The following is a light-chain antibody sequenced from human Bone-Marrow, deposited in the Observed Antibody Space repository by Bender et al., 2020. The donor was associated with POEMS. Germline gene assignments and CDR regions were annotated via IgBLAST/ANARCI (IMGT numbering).Light chain of an antibody. CDR3: QSYDNSLGGWV. J-gene: IGLJ3*02. Sequence: SYELTQPPSVSVSPGQTASIACSGNRLGDKYISWYQQKTGQSPVLVIYQDNQRPSGIPERFSGSNSGNTATLTITGLQAEDEGDYYCQSYDNSLGGWVFGGGTKLTVL. CDR2: QDN. V-gene: IGLV3-1*01. CDR1: RLGDKY.